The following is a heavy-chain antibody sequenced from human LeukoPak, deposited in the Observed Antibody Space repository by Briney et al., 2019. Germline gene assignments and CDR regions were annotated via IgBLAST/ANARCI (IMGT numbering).Heavy chain of an antibody. J-gene: IGHJ6*03. V-gene: IGHV3-7*01. CDR1: GFSFSSYW. CDR3: ARDRDILTGYYYYYYYMDV. D-gene: IGHD3-9*01. CDR2: INQHGSET. Sequence: GGSLRLSCEVSGFSFSSYWMTWVRQAPGKGLEWVANINQHGSETYYVDSVKGRFIISRDNAKNSLYLQMNSLRAEDTAVYYCARDRDILTGYYYYYYYMDVWGKGTTVTISS.